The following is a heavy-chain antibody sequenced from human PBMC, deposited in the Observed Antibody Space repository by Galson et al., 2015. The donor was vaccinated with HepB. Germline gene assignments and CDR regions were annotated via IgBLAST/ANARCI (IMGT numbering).Heavy chain of an antibody. CDR2: ISYDGSNK. Sequence: SLRLSCAASGFTFSSYGMHWVRQAPGKGLEWVAVISYDGSNKYYADSVKGRFTISRDNSKNTLYLQMNSLRAEDTAVYYCAKDWNSYGSDYWGQGTLVTVSS. J-gene: IGHJ4*02. V-gene: IGHV3-30*18. CDR3: AKDWNSYGSDY. CDR1: GFTFSSYG. D-gene: IGHD5-18*01.